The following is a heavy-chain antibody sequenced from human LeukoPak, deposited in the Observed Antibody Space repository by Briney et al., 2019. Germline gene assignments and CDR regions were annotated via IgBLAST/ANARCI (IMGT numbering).Heavy chain of an antibody. J-gene: IGHJ5*02. CDR2: ISGSGGTT. CDR3: ARDRRVDL. CDR1: GFTFYDYA. V-gene: IGHV3-23*01. Sequence: QPGRSLRLSCAASGFTFYDYAMHWVRQAPGKGLEWVSAISGSGGTTYYAESVKGRFTISRDNSKNKLYLQMNSLRVEDTAVYYCARDRRVDLWGQGTLVTVSS.